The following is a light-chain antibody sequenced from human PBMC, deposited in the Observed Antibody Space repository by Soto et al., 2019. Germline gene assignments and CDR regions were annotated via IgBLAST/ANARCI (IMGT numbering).Light chain of an antibody. CDR2: DAS. Sequence: EIVLTQSPATLSLSPGESATLSCGASQSVSSNSLAWYQQKPGLAPRLLIYDASRMATGIPDRFSGSGSGTDFSLTISRLEPEDFAVYYCQQYGTSLRTFGQGTKVEF. V-gene: IGKV3D-20*01. CDR1: QSVSSNS. CDR3: QQYGTSLRT. J-gene: IGKJ1*01.